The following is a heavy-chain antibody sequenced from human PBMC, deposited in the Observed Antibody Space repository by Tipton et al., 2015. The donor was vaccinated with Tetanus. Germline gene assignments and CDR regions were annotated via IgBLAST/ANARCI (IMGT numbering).Heavy chain of an antibody. CDR3: ARPSTTVTPRAFDV. D-gene: IGHD4-17*01. CDR1: GGSIRSGDYS. Sequence: TLSLTCAVSGGSIRSGDYSWNWIRQPPGKGLEWLAYVSYSGRTNSNYFLKSRITVSQDPSKNQFSLRLAAVTAADAAVYYCARPSTTVTPRAFDVWGQGTMVTVSS. V-gene: IGHV4-61*08. CDR2: VSYSGRT. J-gene: IGHJ3*01.